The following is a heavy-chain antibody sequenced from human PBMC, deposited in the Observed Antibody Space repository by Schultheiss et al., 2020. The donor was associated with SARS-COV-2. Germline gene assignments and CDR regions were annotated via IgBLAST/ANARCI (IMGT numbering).Heavy chain of an antibody. CDR1: GGSISSGGYY. D-gene: IGHD2/OR15-2a*01. V-gene: IGHV4-31*03. J-gene: IGHJ2*01. CDR3: ARALIGWDWYFDL. CDR2: IYYSGST. Sequence: SETLSLTCTVSGGSISSGGYYWSWIRQHPGKGLEWIGYIYYSGSTYYNPSLKSRVTISVDRSKNQFSLKLSSVTAADTAVYYCARALIGWDWYFDLWGRGTLVTVSS.